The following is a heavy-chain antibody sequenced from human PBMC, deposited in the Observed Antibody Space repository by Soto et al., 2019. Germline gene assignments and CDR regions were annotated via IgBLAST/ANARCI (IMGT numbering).Heavy chain of an antibody. Sequence: SETLSLTCTVSGGSISSYYWSWIRQPPGKGLEWIGYIYYSGSTNYNPSLKSRVTISVDTSKNQFSLKLSSVTAADTAVYYCARDILETYDFWSGYSGWFDPWGQGTLVTVSS. D-gene: IGHD3-3*01. CDR1: GGSISSYY. V-gene: IGHV4-59*01. CDR2: IYYSGST. CDR3: ARDILETYDFWSGYSGWFDP. J-gene: IGHJ5*02.